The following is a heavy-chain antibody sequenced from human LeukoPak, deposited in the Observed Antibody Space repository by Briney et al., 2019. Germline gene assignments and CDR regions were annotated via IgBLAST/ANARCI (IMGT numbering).Heavy chain of an antibody. CDR3: VKGRRRGYAYGTLES. V-gene: IGHV3-43*01. D-gene: IGHD5-18*01. J-gene: IGHJ4*02. CDR2: ISMDGVNT. CDR1: GFTFDYYT. Sequence: GGSLRLSCAASGFTFDYYTMYCVRQGPEKGLEWVSLISMDGVNTFYADSVKGRFTISRDNNKNSLYLQMNGLRTDDTGLYYCVKGRRRGYAYGTLESWGQGTLVTVSS.